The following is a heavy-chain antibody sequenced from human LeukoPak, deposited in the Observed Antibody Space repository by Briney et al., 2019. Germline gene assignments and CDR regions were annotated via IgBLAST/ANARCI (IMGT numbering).Heavy chain of an antibody. CDR1: GFTFSSYD. D-gene: IGHD3-22*01. Sequence: GGSLRLSCAASGFTFSSYDMHWVRQATGKGLEWVSAIGTAGDTYCPGSVKGRFTISRENAKNSLYLQMNSLRAGDTAVYYCARVGYYDSGGAFDIWGQGTMVTVSS. V-gene: IGHV3-13*01. CDR2: IGTAGDT. CDR3: ARVGYYDSGGAFDI. J-gene: IGHJ3*02.